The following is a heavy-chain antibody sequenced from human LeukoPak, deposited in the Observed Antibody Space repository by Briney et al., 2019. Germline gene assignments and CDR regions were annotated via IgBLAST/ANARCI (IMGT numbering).Heavy chain of an antibody. CDR1: GFTFSSYW. Sequence: GGSLRLSCAASGFTFSSYWMHCVRQAPGKGLLWVSRINSDVSSTSYADSVKGRFTISRDNPKNTLYLQMNSLRAEDTAVYYCAREKATYGSGSYYYWGQGTLVTVSS. J-gene: IGHJ4*02. CDR2: INSDVSST. V-gene: IGHV3-74*01. CDR3: AREKATYGSGSYYY. D-gene: IGHD3-10*01.